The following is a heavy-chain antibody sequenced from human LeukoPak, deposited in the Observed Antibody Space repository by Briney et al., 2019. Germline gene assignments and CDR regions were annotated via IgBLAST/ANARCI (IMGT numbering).Heavy chain of an antibody. J-gene: IGHJ4*02. CDR3: ARAPAAMGLDY. V-gene: IGHV4-34*01. D-gene: IGHD2-2*01. CDR2: INHSGST. CDR1: GGSFSGYY. Sequence: SETLSLTCAVYGGSFSGYYWSRIRQPPGKGLEWIGEINHSGSTNYNPSLKSRVTISVDTSKNQFSLKLSSVTAADTAVYYCARAPAAMGLDYWGQGTLVTVSS.